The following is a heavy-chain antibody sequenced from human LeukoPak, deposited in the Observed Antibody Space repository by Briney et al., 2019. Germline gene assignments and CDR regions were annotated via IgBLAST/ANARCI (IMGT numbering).Heavy chain of an antibody. CDR3: AREFYPTIFGVKTYYYYYMDV. Sequence: GASVKVSCKASGYTFTSYGISWVRQAPGQGLEWMGWISAYNGNTNYAQKLQGRVTMTTDTSTSTAYMELRSLRSDDTAVYYCAREFYPTIFGVKTYYYYYMDVWGKGTTVTVSS. J-gene: IGHJ6*03. CDR1: GYTFTSYG. D-gene: IGHD3-3*01. V-gene: IGHV1-18*01. CDR2: ISAYNGNT.